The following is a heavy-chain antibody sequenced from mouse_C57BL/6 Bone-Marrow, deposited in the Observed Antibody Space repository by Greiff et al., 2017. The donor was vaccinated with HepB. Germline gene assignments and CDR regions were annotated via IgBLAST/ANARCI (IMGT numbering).Heavy chain of an antibody. CDR2: ISYDGSN. Sequence: VQLKESGPGLVKPSQSLSLTCSVTGYSITSGYYWNWIRQFPGNKLEWMGYISYDGSNNYNPSLKNRISITRDTSKNQFFLKLNSVTTEDTATYYCARDPNLLLRFYYFDYWGQGTTLTVSS. CDR1: GYSITSGYY. CDR3: ARDPNLLLRFYYFDY. V-gene: IGHV3-6*01. D-gene: IGHD1-1*01. J-gene: IGHJ2*01.